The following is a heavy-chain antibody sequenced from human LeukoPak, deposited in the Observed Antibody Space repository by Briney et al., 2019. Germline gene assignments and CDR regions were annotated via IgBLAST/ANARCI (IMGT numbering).Heavy chain of an antibody. J-gene: IGHJ5*02. V-gene: IGHV4-38-2*01. Sequence: SETLSLTCAVSGYSISSGYYWGWIRQPPGKGLEWIGSIYHSGSTYYDPSLKSRVTISVDTSKNQFSLKLSSVTAADTAVYYCARGEQQLDFDWFDPWGQGTLVTVSS. CDR3: ARGEQQLDFDWFDP. CDR1: GYSISSGYY. D-gene: IGHD6-13*01. CDR2: IYHSGST.